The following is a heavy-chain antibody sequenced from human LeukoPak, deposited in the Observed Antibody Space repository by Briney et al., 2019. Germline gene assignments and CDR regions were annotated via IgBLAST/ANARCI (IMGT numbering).Heavy chain of an antibody. CDR3: VRQPPGVYDTTQNWFDP. V-gene: IGHV5-10-1*01. Sequence: GESLKISCQVFGYSFPSYWITWVRQVPGKGLEWMGRIAPSDSYTNYNPSFEGHVTMSVEKSITTVYLQWSSLKASDTAMYYCVRQPPGVYDTTQNWFDPWGQGTLVTVSS. D-gene: IGHD3-22*01. J-gene: IGHJ5*02. CDR2: IAPSDSYT. CDR1: GYSFPSYW.